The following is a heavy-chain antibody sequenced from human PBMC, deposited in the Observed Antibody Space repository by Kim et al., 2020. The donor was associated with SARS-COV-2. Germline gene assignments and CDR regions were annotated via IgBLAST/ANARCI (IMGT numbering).Heavy chain of an antibody. Sequence: SETLSLTCAVYGGSFSGYYWSWIRQPPGKGLEWIGEINHSGSTNYNPSLKSRVTISVDTSKNQLSLKLSSVTVADTAVYYCARRRTPQVRLHLNYFDYWGQGTLVTVSS. V-gene: IGHV4-34*01. J-gene: IGHJ4*02. CDR2: INHSGST. CDR1: GGSFSGYY. CDR3: ARRRTPQVRLHLNYFDY. D-gene: IGHD1-7*01.